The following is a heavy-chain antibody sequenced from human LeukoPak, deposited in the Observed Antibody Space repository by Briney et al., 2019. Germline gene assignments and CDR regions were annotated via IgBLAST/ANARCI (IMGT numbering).Heavy chain of an antibody. CDR2: ISWNSGSI. CDR3: AKAGSSGLWEDYFDY. V-gene: IGHV3-9*01. D-gene: IGHD3-22*01. Sequence: PGGSLRLSCAASGFTFDDYAMHWVRQAPGKGLEWVSGISWNSGSIGYADSVKGRFTISRDNAKNSLYLQMNSLRAEDTALYYCAKAGSSGLWEDYFDYWGQGTLVTVSS. J-gene: IGHJ4*02. CDR1: GFTFDDYA.